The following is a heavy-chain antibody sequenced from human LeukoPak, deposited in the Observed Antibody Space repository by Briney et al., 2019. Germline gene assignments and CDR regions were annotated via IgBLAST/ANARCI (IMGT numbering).Heavy chain of an antibody. D-gene: IGHD5-24*01. Sequence: PGGSLRLSCAASGFTFSSHWMHWVRQAPGKGLVWVSRIHPDGSSTNYADSVQGRFTISRDSAKNTLYLQINSLRAEDTAVYYCVRAKLQTRNTFDIWGQGTMVTVSS. V-gene: IGHV3-74*01. CDR2: IHPDGSST. CDR1: GFTFSSHW. J-gene: IGHJ3*02. CDR3: VRAKLQTRNTFDI.